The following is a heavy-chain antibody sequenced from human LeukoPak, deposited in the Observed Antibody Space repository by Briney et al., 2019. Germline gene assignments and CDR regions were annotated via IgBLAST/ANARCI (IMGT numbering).Heavy chain of an antibody. Sequence: ASVKVSCKASGYTFTSYDINWVRQATGQGLEWMGWMNPNSGNTGYAQKFQGRVTMTRNTSISTAYMELSSLRSEDTAVYYCARGLPTLVAAGPWGQGTLVTVSS. CDR3: ARGLPTLVAAGP. V-gene: IGHV1-8*01. D-gene: IGHD6-13*01. CDR2: MNPNSGNT. J-gene: IGHJ5*02. CDR1: GYTFTSYD.